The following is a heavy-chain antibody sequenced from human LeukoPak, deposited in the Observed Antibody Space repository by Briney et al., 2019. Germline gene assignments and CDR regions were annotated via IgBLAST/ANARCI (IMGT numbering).Heavy chain of an antibody. CDR2: ISGSGGST. D-gene: IGHD6-19*01. Sequence: GGSLRLSCAASGFTFSSYAMSWVRQAPGKGLEWVPAISGSGGSTYYADSVKGRFTISRDNSKNTLYLQMNSLRAEDTAVYYCAKERQQWLAPRPFQHWGQGTLVTVSS. CDR3: AKERQQWLAPRPFQH. J-gene: IGHJ1*01. CDR1: GFTFSSYA. V-gene: IGHV3-23*01.